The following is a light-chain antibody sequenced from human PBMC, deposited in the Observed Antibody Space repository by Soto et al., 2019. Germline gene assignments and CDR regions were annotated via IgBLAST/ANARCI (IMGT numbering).Light chain of an antibody. Sequence: QSALTQPPSASGSPGQSVTISCTGTSSDVGAFNYVSWYQRHPDKVPKFMIYEVDKRPSGVPDRFSGSKSGNTAYLTISGLQAEDEAEYFCSSFVDGSSYVFGTGTQLTVL. CDR1: SSDVGAFNY. V-gene: IGLV2-8*01. CDR2: EVD. CDR3: SSFVDGSSYV. J-gene: IGLJ1*01.